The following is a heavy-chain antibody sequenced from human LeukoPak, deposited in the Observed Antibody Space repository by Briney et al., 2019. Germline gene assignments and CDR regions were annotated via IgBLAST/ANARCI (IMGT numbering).Heavy chain of an antibody. CDR2: IYYSGST. D-gene: IGHD6-19*01. CDR1: GGSISSGDYY. J-gene: IGHJ5*02. CDR3: ARGTVAGQGGYNWFDP. V-gene: IGHV4-30-4*08. Sequence: SETLSLTCTVSGGSISSGDYYWSWIRQPPGKGLEWIGYIYYSGSTYYNPSHKSRVTISVDTSKNQFSLKLSSVTAADTAVYYCARGTVAGQGGYNWFDPWGQGTLVTVSS.